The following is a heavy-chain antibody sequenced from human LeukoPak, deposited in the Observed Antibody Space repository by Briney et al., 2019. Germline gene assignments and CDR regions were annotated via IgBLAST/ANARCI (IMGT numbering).Heavy chain of an antibody. Sequence: KPSETLSLTCAVSGGSISSSNWWSWVRQPPGKGLEWIGEIYHSGSTNYNPSLKSRVTISVDTSKNQFSLKLSSVTAADTAVYYCARTSGSYYNYYYYYMDVWGKGTTVTVSS. CDR2: IYHSGST. D-gene: IGHD1-26*01. J-gene: IGHJ6*03. V-gene: IGHV4-4*02. CDR1: GGSISSSNW. CDR3: ARTSGSYYNYYYYYMDV.